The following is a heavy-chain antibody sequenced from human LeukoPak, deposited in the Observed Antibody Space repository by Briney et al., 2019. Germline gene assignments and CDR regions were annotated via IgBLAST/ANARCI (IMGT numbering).Heavy chain of an antibody. CDR1: GFTVSSNY. D-gene: IGHD5-24*01. CDR3: ARGAGYNYPYYFDY. J-gene: IGHJ4*02. CDR2: IYGGGNI. V-gene: IGHV3-53*01. Sequence: PGGSLRLFCAASGFTVSSNYMNWVRQAPGKGLEWVSVIYGGGNIYYADSVKGRFTISRDNSKNTLYLQMNSLRAEDTAVYYCARGAGYNYPYYFDYWGQGTLVTVSS.